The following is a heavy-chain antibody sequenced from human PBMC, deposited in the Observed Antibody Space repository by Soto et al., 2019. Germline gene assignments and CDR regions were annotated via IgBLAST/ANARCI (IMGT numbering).Heavy chain of an antibody. J-gene: IGHJ5*02. Sequence: QVQLQQWGAGLLKPSETLSLTCAVYGGSFRGYFWTWIRQSPGKGLEWIGEINHSGSTNYNPSLKSRVTILVDTSKSQFSLMLTSVTAADTAVYYCARDPLGTNRRGYSPWGQGTLVTVSS. CDR1: GGSFRGYF. V-gene: IGHV4-34*01. D-gene: IGHD5-12*01. CDR3: ARDPLGTNRRGYSP. CDR2: INHSGST.